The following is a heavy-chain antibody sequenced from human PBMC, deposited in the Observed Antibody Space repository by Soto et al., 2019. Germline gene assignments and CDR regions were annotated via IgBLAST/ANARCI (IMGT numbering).Heavy chain of an antibody. CDR2: IYHSGST. V-gene: IGHV4-4*02. D-gene: IGHD3-22*01. Sequence: PSETLSLTCAVSGGSISSSNWWSWVRQPPGKGLEWIGEIYHSGSTNYNPSLKSRVTISVDKSKNQFSLKLSSVTAADTAVYYCAIRRYYYDSSGYYYVFDYWGQGTLVTVSS. J-gene: IGHJ4*02. CDR3: AIRRYYYDSSGYYYVFDY. CDR1: GGSISSSNW.